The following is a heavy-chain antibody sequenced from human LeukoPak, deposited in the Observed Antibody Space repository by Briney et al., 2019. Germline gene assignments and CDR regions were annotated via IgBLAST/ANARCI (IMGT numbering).Heavy chain of an antibody. CDR2: ISGSGDST. CDR3: AKGIGNTGYDPPAY. D-gene: IGHD5-12*01. J-gene: IGHJ4*02. CDR1: GFTFSSYA. Sequence: GGSLRLSCAASGFTFSSYAMTWVRQAPGKGLEWVSGISGSGDSTYYADSVKGRFTIFRDNSESTLYLQMNSLTVEDTALYYCAKGIGNTGYDPPAYWGQGTLVTVSS. V-gene: IGHV3-23*01.